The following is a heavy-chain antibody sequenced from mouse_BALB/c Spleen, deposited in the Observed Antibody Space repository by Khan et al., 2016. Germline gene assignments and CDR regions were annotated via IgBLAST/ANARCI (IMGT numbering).Heavy chain of an antibody. Sequence: QVQLQQSGAELARPGASVKLSCKASGYTFTSYWMPWVKQRPGQGLEWIGAIYPGDGDTRYTQKFKDKATLTADKSSSTAYMQLSSLASEDSAVYYSARWIPPDYWGQGTTLTVSS. V-gene: IGHV1-87*01. CDR1: GYTFTSYW. D-gene: IGHD2-3*01. J-gene: IGHJ2*01. CDR3: ARWIPPDY. CDR2: IYPGDGDT.